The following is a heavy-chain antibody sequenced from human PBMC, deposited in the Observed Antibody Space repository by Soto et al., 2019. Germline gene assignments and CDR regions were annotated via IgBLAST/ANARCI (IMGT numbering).Heavy chain of an antibody. D-gene: IGHD1-26*01. CDR3: ARGIVGATTPFDY. Sequence: SESLSLTCTVSGGCISSGGYYWSWIRQHPGKGLEWIGYIYYSGSTYYNPSLKSRVTISVDTSKNQLSLNLASVTAADTAVYYCARGIVGATTPFDYWGQGTLVTVSS. CDR1: GGCISSGGYY. J-gene: IGHJ4*02. CDR2: IYYSGST. V-gene: IGHV4-31*03.